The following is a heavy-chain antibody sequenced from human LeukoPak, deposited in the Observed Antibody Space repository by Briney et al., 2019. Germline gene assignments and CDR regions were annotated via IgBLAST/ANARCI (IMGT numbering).Heavy chain of an antibody. J-gene: IGHJ6*03. CDR1: GGSISSYY. D-gene: IGHD3-9*01. Sequence: PSETLSLTCTVSGGSISSYYWSWIRQPAGKGLEWIGRIYTSGSTNYNPSLKSRVTMSVGTSKNQFSLKLSSVTAADTAVYYCARVRGYYDILTGYLDYYYYMDVWGKGTTVTISS. CDR3: ARVRGYYDILTGYLDYYYYMDV. CDR2: IYTSGST. V-gene: IGHV4-4*07.